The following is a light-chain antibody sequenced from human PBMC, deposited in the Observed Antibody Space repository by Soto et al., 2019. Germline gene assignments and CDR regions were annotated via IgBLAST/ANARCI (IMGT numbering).Light chain of an antibody. Sequence: EILMTQSPDTLSVSPGESATLSCRASQRVYSNLAWYQQRPGQAPRLLIYGASTRATDIPDRISGSGSGTDFTLTVSRLEPEDFAVYYCQHYGSTPWSFGQGTKVDIK. V-gene: IGKV3-20*01. CDR1: QRVYSN. CDR2: GAS. J-gene: IGKJ1*01. CDR3: QHYGSTPWS.